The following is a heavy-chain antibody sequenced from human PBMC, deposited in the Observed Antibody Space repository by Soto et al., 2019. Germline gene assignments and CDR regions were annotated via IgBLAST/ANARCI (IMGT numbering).Heavy chain of an antibody. CDR3: AREGPGYCSSTSCYSMFYYGMDV. Sequence: QVQLVQSGDEVKMPGSSVKVSCKASGGTFSSYAISWVRQAPGQGLEWMGGSIPIFGTANYAQKFQGRVTITADESTSTAYMELSSLRAEDTAVYYCAREGPGYCSSTSCYSMFYYGMDVWGQGTTVTVSS. D-gene: IGHD2-2*01. J-gene: IGHJ6*02. CDR1: GGTFSSYA. CDR2: SIPIFGTA. V-gene: IGHV1-69*01.